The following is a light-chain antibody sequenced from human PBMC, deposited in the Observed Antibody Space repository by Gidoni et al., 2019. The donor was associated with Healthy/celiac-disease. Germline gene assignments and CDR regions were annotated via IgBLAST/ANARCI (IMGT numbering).Light chain of an antibody. Sequence: QSVLTQPPSVSGAPGQRVTISCPGSSSNIGAGYDVHWYQQPPGTAPKLLSYGNSNRPSGVPDRFSGSKSGTSASLAITGLQAEDEADYYCQSYDSSLSGYVVFGGGTKLTVL. CDR2: GNS. CDR1: SSNIGAGYD. V-gene: IGLV1-40*01. J-gene: IGLJ2*01. CDR3: QSYDSSLSGYVV.